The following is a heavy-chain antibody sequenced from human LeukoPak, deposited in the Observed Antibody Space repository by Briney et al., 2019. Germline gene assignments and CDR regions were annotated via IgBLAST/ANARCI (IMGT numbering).Heavy chain of an antibody. CDR3: ARQPGGTAAFDV. J-gene: IGHJ3*01. D-gene: IGHD1-14*01. V-gene: IGHV4-59*08. CDR2: ISYTGGEI. Sequence: SETLSLTCTVSGGSLNSYYWSWIRQPPGKRLEWIGYISYTGGEINYNPSLKSRLTLSVDTSKHQFSLMLTSVTAADTAIHYCARQPGGTAAFDVWAQGTMVTVSS. CDR1: GGSLNSYY.